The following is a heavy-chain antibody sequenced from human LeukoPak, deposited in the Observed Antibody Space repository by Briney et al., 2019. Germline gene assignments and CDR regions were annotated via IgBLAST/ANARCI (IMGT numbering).Heavy chain of an antibody. V-gene: IGHV3-23*01. D-gene: IGHD2-21*02. Sequence: GGSLRLSCAASGFTFSSYGMSWVRQAPGKGLEWVSDTSGSGGGTYYADSVKGRFTLSRDTSKNTLYLQMNSLRVEDTAVYYCANTALAYCGGDCYPGAFDIWGQGTMVTVSS. CDR2: TSGSGGGT. CDR3: ANTALAYCGGDCYPGAFDI. CDR1: GFTFSSYG. J-gene: IGHJ3*02.